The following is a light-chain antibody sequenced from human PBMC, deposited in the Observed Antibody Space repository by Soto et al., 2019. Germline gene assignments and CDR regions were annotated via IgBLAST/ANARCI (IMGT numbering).Light chain of an antibody. V-gene: IGLV2-14*01. CDR3: SSYTSRSIRV. J-gene: IGLJ2*01. Sequence: QSLLTHPASVSGSPGQSITISCTGTSSDVGGYDYVAWYQQHPGKAPKLMIYEVSNRPSGVSNRFSGSKSGNTASLTISGLQAEDEADYYCSSYTSRSIRVFGGGTKVTVL. CDR2: EVS. CDR1: SSDVGGYDY.